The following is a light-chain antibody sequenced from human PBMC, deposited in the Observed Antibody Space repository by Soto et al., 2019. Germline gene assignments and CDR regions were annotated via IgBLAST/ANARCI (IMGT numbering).Light chain of an antibody. Sequence: EVVLTQSPATLSLSPGERATLSCRASQSVSTYLAWYQQKPGQAPRLLIYDASNRATGIPDRFSGSGSRTNFSLTISRLDPEDFAVYYCHQYADSPPYTFGQGTKLEIK. J-gene: IGKJ2*01. V-gene: IGKV3-20*01. CDR3: HQYADSPPYT. CDR2: DAS. CDR1: QSVSTY.